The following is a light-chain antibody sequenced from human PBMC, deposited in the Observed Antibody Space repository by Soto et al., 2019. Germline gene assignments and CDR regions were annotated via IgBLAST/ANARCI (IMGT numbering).Light chain of an antibody. CDR1: QSISSW. CDR3: QQYNSYSWT. V-gene: IGKV1-5*01. CDR2: DAS. Sequence: EIQVSQSPSTLSASVGDRVTITCRASQSISSWLAWYQQKPGKAPKLLIYDASNLESGVPSRFSGSGSGTEFTLTISSLQPDDFATYYCQQYNSYSWTFAQGTKVDIK. J-gene: IGKJ1*01.